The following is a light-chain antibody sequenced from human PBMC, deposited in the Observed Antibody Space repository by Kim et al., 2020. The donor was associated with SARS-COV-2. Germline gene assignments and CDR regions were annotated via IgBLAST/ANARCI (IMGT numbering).Light chain of an antibody. CDR3: ASYAGSNIWV. Sequence: QSALTQPPSASGSPGQSVTISCSGTSSDVGAYNFVSWFQQHPGKAPKFMIYEVTKRPSGVPDRFFGSKSGNTASLTVSGLQAEDEADYYCASYAGSNIWVFGTGTQLTVL. CDR2: EVT. J-gene: IGLJ3*02. CDR1: SSDVGAYNF. V-gene: IGLV2-8*01.